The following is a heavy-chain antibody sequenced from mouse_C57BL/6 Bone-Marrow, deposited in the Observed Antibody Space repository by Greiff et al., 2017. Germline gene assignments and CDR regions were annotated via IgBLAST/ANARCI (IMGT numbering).Heavy chain of an antibody. CDR3: ARLELLAMDY. CDR2: IYPRSGNT. J-gene: IGHJ4*01. V-gene: IGHV1-81*01. CDR1: GYTFTSYG. D-gene: IGHD1-1*01. Sequence: QVQLQQSGAELARPGASVKLSCKASGYTFTSYGISWVKQRTGQGLEWIGEIYPRSGNTYYNEKFKGKATLTADKSSSTAYMELRSLTSEYSAVYFCARLELLAMDYWGQGTSVTVSS.